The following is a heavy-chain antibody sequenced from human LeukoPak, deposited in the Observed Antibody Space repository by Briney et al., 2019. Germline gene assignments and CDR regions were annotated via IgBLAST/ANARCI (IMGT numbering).Heavy chain of an antibody. D-gene: IGHD6-19*01. Sequence: SGGSLRLSCAASGFTLSSYAMSWVRQAPGKGLEWVSAISGSGGSTYYADSVKGRFTISRDNSKNTLYLQMNSLRAEDTAVYYCAKDTGTKQKAVASQFDPWGQGTLVTVSS. CDR2: ISGSGGST. V-gene: IGHV3-23*01. CDR1: GFTLSSYA. CDR3: AKDTGTKQKAVASQFDP. J-gene: IGHJ5*02.